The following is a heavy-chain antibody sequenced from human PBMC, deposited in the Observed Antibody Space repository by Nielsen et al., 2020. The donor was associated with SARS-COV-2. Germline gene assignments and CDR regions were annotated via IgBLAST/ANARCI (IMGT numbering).Heavy chain of an antibody. CDR2: IWHDGSKR. D-gene: IGHD3-10*02. Sequence: AESLRLFCAASGFSFNDYGMLWVRQARGKGLEWVAVIWHDGSKRNYASSVEGRFTIHRDNSKNTLALQLDSLRAEDTAVYYCARDVPDYYYYYYMDVWGKGTTVTVSS. CDR1: GFSFNDYG. J-gene: IGHJ6*03. V-gene: IGHV3-33*01. CDR3: ARDVPDYYYYYYMDV.